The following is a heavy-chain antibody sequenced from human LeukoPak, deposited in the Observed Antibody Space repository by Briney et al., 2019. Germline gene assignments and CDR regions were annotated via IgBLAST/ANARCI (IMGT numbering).Heavy chain of an antibody. CDR1: GGSFSGYY. Sequence: KTSETLSLTCAVYGGSFSGYYWSWIRQPPGKGLEWIGEINHSGSTNYNPSLKSRVTISVDTSKNQFSLKLSSVTAADTAVYYCASWARYYYYGMDVWGQGTTVTVSS. CDR2: INHSGST. CDR3: ASWARYYYYGMDV. V-gene: IGHV4-34*01. J-gene: IGHJ6*02. D-gene: IGHD7-27*01.